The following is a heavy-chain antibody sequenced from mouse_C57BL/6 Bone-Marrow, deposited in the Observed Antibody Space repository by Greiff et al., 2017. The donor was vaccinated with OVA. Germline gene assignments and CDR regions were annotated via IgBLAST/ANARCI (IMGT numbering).Heavy chain of an antibody. J-gene: IGHJ1*03. CDR2: INPSTGGT. CDR3: AYGNWDFDV. Sequence: VQLQQSGPELVKPGASVKISCKASGYSFTGYYMNWVKQSPEKSLEWIGEINPSTGGTTYNQKFKAKATLTVDKSSSTAYMQLKSLTSEDSAVYYCAYGNWDFDVWGTGTTVTVSS. D-gene: IGHD2-1*01. CDR1: GYSFTGYY. V-gene: IGHV1-42*01.